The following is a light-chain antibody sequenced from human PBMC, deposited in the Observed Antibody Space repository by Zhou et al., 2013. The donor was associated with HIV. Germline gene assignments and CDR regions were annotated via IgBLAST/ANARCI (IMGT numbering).Light chain of an antibody. Sequence: EIVMTQTPLSSPVTLGQPASIFCRSSQSLVHSDGNTYLTWLHQRPGQPPRLLIYRISNRFSGVPSRFSGSGAGTDFTLTISSLQPEDFATYYCQQSYSTPRDSFGQGTKLEIK. CDR1: QSLVHSDGNTY. CDR3: QQSYSTPRDS. J-gene: IGKJ2*03. V-gene: IGKV2-24*01. CDR2: RIS.